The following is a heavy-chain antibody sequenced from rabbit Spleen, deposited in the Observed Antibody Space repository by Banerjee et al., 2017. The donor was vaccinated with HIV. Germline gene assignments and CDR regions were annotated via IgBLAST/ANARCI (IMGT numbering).Heavy chain of an antibody. CDR1: GFSFNNGYD. Sequence: QEQLEESGGGLVKPEGSLTLTCKASGFSFNNGYDMCWVRQAPGKGLEWIASIYAGSSGATYSATWAKGRFTISKPSSTTVTLEMTSLTAADTATYFCARDAGTSFSTYGMDLWGPGTLVTVS. CDR2: IYAGSSGAT. J-gene: IGHJ6*01. D-gene: IGHD8-1*01. CDR3: ARDAGTSFSTYGMDL. V-gene: IGHV1S45*01.